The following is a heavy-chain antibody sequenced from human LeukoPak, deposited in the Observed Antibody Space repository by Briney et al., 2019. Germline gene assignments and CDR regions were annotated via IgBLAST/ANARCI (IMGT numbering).Heavy chain of an antibody. CDR1: DSSITSGFY. Sequence: SETLSLTCSVSDSSITSGFYWGWIRQPPGKGLEWIGNIYHSGSTNYNPSLKSRVTISVDTSKNQFSLKLSSVTAADTAVYYCARGRDSSGWYEPYNWFDPWGQGTLVTVSS. J-gene: IGHJ5*02. D-gene: IGHD6-19*01. CDR2: IYHSGST. V-gene: IGHV4-38-2*02. CDR3: ARGRDSSGWYEPYNWFDP.